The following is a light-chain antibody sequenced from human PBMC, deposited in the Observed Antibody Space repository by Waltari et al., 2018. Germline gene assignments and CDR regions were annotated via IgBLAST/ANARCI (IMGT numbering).Light chain of an antibody. V-gene: IGKV3-20*01. Sequence: EILLTQSPGTLSFSPGERATLSCRASESFSTSFLVWYQQKNGQAPRVLIYGTSTRAAGTPDRFSGSGSGTDFTLTISRLEPEDFGVYYCQEFGGAPPFTFGPGTRVDMK. J-gene: IGKJ3*01. CDR2: GTS. CDR1: ESFSTSF. CDR3: QEFGGAPPFT.